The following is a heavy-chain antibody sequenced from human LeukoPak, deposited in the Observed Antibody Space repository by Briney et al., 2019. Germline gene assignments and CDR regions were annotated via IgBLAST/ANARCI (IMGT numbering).Heavy chain of an antibody. CDR2: INPNSGGT. J-gene: IGHJ4*02. V-gene: IGHV1-2*02. Sequence: ASVKVSCKASGYTFTGYYMHWVRQAPGQGLEWMGWINPNSGGTNYAQKFQGKVTMTRDMSISTAYMELSRLRSDDTAVYYCARENWNYGTSLDYWGQGTLVTVSS. CDR1: GYTFTGYY. D-gene: IGHD1-7*01. CDR3: ARENWNYGTSLDY.